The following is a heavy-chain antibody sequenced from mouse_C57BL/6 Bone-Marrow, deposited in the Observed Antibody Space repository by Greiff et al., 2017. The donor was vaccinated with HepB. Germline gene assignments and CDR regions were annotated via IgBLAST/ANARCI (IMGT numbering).Heavy chain of an antibody. CDR1: GFTFSSYA. V-gene: IGHV5S21*01. CDR3: ARDSGGLHYFDY. J-gene: IGHJ2*01. CDR2: ISSGGDYI. Sequence: EVKLVESGEGLVKPGGSLKLSCAASGFTFSSYAMSWVRQTPEKRLEWVAYISSGGDYIYYADTVKGRFTISRDNARNTLYLQMSSLKSEDTAMYDCARDSGGLHYFDYWGQGTTLTVSS. D-gene: IGHD3-1*01.